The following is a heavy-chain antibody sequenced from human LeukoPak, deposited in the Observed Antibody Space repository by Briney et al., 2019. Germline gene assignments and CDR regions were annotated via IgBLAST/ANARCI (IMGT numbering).Heavy chain of an antibody. CDR1: GGSISSSSYY. CDR2: IYYSGST. D-gene: IGHD6-19*01. Sequence: SETLSLTCTVSGGSISSSSYYWGWLRQPPGKGLEWIGSIYYSGSTNYNPSLKSRVTISVDTSKNQFSLKLSSVTAADTAVYYCARLTGSSGWYPNYGMDVWGQGTTVTVSS. J-gene: IGHJ6*02. V-gene: IGHV4-39*07. CDR3: ARLTGSSGWYPNYGMDV.